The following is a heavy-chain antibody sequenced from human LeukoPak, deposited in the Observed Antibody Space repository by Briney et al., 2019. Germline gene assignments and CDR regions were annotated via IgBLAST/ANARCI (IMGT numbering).Heavy chain of an antibody. Sequence: GRSLIHPCADAGFTWSSYAMSWVRQAPGKGLEWVSGISDSGGTTYYADSVKGRFTISRDNSKNTLYLQMNSLRAEDTAVYYCAKQQGPLDVWGQGTTVTVSS. V-gene: IGHV3-23*01. CDR2: ISDSGGTT. CDR3: AKQQGPLDV. CDR1: GFTWSSYA. J-gene: IGHJ6*02.